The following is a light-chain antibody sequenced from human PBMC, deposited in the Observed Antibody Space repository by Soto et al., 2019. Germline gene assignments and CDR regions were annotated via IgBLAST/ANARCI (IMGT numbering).Light chain of an antibody. J-gene: IGLJ2*01. CDR1: SSNIGAGYD. Sequence: QSVLTQPPSVSGAPGQGVTISCTGSSSNIGAGYDVHWYQRLPGAAPKLLIYANSNRPSGVPDRFSGSKFGTSASLAVTGLQPEDEADYFCQSYDISLSASAFGGGTKLTVL. CDR2: ANS. V-gene: IGLV1-40*01. CDR3: QSYDISLSASA.